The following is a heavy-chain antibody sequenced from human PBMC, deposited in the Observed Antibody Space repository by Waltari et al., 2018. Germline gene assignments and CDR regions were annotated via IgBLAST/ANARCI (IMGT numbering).Heavy chain of an antibody. J-gene: IGHJ6*03. CDR2: IYTSGST. Sequence: QVQLQESGPGLVKPSETLSLTCTVSGGPISRYYWNWTRPPPGRGLGWVGYIYTSGSTNYNPSLKSRVTISVDTSKNQFSLKLSSVTAADTAMYYCASAPKSYYYGSGSYFYYYYYMDVWGKGTTVTVSS. D-gene: IGHD3-10*01. V-gene: IGHV4-4*09. CDR3: ASAPKSYYYGSGSYFYYYYYMDV. CDR1: GGPISRYY.